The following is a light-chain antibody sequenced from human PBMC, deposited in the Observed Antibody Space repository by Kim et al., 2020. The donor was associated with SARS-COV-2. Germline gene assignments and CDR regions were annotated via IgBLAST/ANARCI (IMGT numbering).Light chain of an antibody. J-gene: IGKJ3*01. CDR1: QSVSSSY. V-gene: IGKV3-20*01. CDR3: QQYGSSSLFT. CDR2: GAS. Sequence: PGERATLTCRASQSVSSSYLAWYQQKPGQAPRLLIYGASSRATGIPDRFSGSGSGTDVTLTISRLEPEDFAVYYCQQYGSSSLFTFGPGTKVDIK.